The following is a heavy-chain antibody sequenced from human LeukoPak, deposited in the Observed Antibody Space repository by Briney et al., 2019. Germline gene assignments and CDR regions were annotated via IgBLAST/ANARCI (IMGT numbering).Heavy chain of an antibody. CDR2: INAGNGNT. Sequence: ASVKVSCKASGYTFTGYYMHWVRQAPGQGLEWMGWINAGNGNTKYSQKFQGRVTITRDTSASTAYMELSSLRSEDTAVYYCARVGVGATTPYFQHWGQGTLVTVSS. V-gene: IGHV1-3*01. D-gene: IGHD1-26*01. CDR3: ARVGVGATTPYFQH. CDR1: GYTFTGYY. J-gene: IGHJ1*01.